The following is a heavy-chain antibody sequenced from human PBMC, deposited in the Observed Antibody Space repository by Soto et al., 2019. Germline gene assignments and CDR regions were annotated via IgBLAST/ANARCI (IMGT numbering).Heavy chain of an antibody. J-gene: IGHJ6*02. CDR2: IIPIFGTA. CDR3: ARSYGSGSYYKFYGMDV. Sequence: SVKASCKASGGTFSSYAISWVRQAPGQGLEWMGGIIPIFGTANYAQKFQGRVTITADESTSTAYMELSSLRSEDTAVYYCARSYGSGSYYKFYGMDVWGQGTTVTVSS. CDR1: GGTFSSYA. D-gene: IGHD3-10*01. V-gene: IGHV1-69*13.